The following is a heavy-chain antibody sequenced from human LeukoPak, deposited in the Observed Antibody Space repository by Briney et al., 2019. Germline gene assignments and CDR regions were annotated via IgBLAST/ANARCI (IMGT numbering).Heavy chain of an antibody. CDR1: GFTFSNYA. CDR2: ISSSSSYI. V-gene: IGHV3-21*06. D-gene: IGHD3-9*01. CDR3: ARDYDWALDF. J-gene: IGHJ4*02. Sequence: GGSLRLSCAASGFTFSNYAMSWVRQAPGKGLEWVSSISSSSSYIYYADSVKGRFTISRDNAKNTLFLQMNDLRDEDTAVYYCARDYDWALDFWGQGTRVTVSS.